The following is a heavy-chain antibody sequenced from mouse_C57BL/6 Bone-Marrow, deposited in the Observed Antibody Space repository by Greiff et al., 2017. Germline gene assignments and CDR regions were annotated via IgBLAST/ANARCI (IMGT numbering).Heavy chain of an antibody. CDR1: GFSFNTYA. D-gene: IGHD3-2*02. CDR3: VRHDSSGYGFAY. J-gene: IGHJ3*01. V-gene: IGHV10-1*01. Sequence: EVQLVESGGGLVQPKGSLKLSCAASGFSFNTYAMHWVRPAPGKGLEWVARIRSKSNNYATYYADSVKDRFTISRDDSESMLYLQMNNLKTEDTAMYYCVRHDSSGYGFAYWGQGTLVTVSA. CDR2: IRSKSNNYAT.